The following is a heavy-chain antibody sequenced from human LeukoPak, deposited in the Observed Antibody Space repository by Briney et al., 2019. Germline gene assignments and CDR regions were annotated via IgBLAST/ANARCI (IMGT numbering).Heavy chain of an antibody. V-gene: IGHV4-59*08. CDR3: ARLRGSGSYLYYFDY. CDR1: GGSISSYY. D-gene: IGHD3-10*01. Sequence: SETLSLTCTVSGGSISSYYWSWIRQPPGKGLEWIGYIYYSGSTNYNPSLKSRVTISVDTSKNQFSLKLSSVTAADTAVYYCARLRGSGSYLYYFDYCGQGTLVTVSS. J-gene: IGHJ4*02. CDR2: IYYSGST.